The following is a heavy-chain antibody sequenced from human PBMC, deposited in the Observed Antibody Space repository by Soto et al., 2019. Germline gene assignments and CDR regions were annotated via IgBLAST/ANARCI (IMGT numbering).Heavy chain of an antibody. CDR1: GFTFSSYA. J-gene: IGHJ3*02. CDR3: AKATSVLAARPKNAFDI. CDR2: ISGSGGST. V-gene: IGHV3-23*01. D-gene: IGHD6-6*01. Sequence: EVQLLESGGGLVQPGGSLRLSCAASGFTFSSYAMSWVRQAPGKGLEWVSAISGSGGSTYYADSVKGRFTISRDNSKNTLYLQMNSLRVEDTAVYYCAKATSVLAARPKNAFDIWGQGTMVTVSS.